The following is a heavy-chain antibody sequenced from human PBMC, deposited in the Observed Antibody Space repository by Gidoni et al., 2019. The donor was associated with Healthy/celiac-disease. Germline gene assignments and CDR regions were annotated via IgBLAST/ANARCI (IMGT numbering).Heavy chain of an antibody. V-gene: IGHV3-7*04. CDR3: ARDWTYYDILTGYYTYYFDY. Sequence: EVQLVESGGGLVQPGGSLRLSCAASGFPFRSYWMSWVRQAPGKGLEWLANIKQDGIEKYYVDSVKGRFTISRDNAKNSLYLQMNSLRAEDTAVYYCARDWTYYDILTGYYTYYFDYWGQGTLVTVSS. D-gene: IGHD3-9*01. J-gene: IGHJ4*02. CDR2: IKQDGIEK. CDR1: GFPFRSYW.